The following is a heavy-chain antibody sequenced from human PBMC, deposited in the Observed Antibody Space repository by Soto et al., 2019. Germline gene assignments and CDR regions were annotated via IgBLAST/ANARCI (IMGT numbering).Heavy chain of an antibody. Sequence: QVQLVQSGAEVKKPGSSVKVSCKASGVTFSSYAISWVRQAPGQGLEWMGGIIPIFGTANYAQKFQGRVTITADESTSTAYMELSSLRSEDTAVYYCARSVPNSGSYLLDYYYYGMDVWGQGTTVTVSS. CDR3: ARSVPNSGSYLLDYYYYGMDV. J-gene: IGHJ6*02. CDR1: GVTFSSYA. D-gene: IGHD1-26*01. CDR2: IIPIFGTA. V-gene: IGHV1-69*01.